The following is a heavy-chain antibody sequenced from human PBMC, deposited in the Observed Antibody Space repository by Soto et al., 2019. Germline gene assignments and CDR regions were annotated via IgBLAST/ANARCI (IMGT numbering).Heavy chain of an antibody. D-gene: IGHD5-18*01. CDR3: ARGNPNVDTAMVFFDY. J-gene: IGHJ4*02. CDR1: EGPFTSNP. V-gene: IGHV1-69*12. CDR2: IIPTFGTA. Sequence: QVRLVQSGAEVKRPGPSVKVSCKASEGPFTSNPISWVRQPPGQGLEWMGGIIPTFGTANYAQKFQGRVTITADESTSTAYMELSSLRSEDTAVYYCARGNPNVDTAMVFFDYWGQGTLVTVSS.